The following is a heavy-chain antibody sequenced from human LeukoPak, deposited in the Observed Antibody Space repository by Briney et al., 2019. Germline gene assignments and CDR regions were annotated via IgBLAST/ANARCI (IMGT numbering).Heavy chain of an antibody. Sequence: GASVKVSCKASGGTSSSYAISWVRQAPGQGLEWMGGIIPIFGTANYAQKFQGRVTITADESTSTAYMELSSLRSEDTAVYYCARGLAVAGSSWFDPWGQGTLVSVSS. V-gene: IGHV1-69*13. D-gene: IGHD6-19*01. CDR3: ARGLAVAGSSWFDP. CDR2: IIPIFGTA. CDR1: GGTSSSYA. J-gene: IGHJ5*02.